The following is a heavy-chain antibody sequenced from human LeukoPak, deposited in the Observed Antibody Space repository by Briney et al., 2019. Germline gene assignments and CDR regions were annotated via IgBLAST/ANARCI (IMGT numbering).Heavy chain of an antibody. CDR3: ARPGGFWSGPQPPDY. D-gene: IGHD3-3*01. V-gene: IGHV5-51*01. CDR1: GYIFTSYW. J-gene: IGHJ4*02. Sequence: AESLKISCEGSGYIFTSYWSCLVRHMPGKGLELIWIIYPGASDTRYSPSFQGQVTISAAKSITTAYLQRSSMKASDTAMYYCARPGGFWSGPQPPDYWGPGTLVTVSS. CDR2: IYPGASDT.